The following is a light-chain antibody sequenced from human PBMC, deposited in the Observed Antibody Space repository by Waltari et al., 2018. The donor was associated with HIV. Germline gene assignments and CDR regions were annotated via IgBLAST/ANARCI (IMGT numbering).Light chain of an antibody. J-gene: IGLJ2*01. Sequence: QSVLTPPPSVSAAPGPKVTIFCSGGSSNVGASYVSWYQQLPGTAPKLLIYDDDKRPSGIPDRFSGSKSGTSATLGITGLQTGDEADYYCATWDNRLTTVLFGGGTKLTVL. CDR2: DDD. V-gene: IGLV1-51*01. CDR1: SSNVGASY. CDR3: ATWDNRLTTVL.